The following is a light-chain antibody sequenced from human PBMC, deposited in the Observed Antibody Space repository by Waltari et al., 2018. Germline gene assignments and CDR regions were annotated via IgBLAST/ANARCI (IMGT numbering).Light chain of an antibody. CDR2: AAS. CDR3: QQYYSTPLT. CDR1: QDIINS. V-gene: IGKV1-NL1*01. J-gene: IGKJ4*01. Sequence: DLQMTPSPSSLSASVGDRVTTTCRASQDIINSLAWYQQKPGKAPKLLLYAASGLESGVPSRFSGSGSGTDYTLAISSLQPEDFATYYCQQYYSTPLTFGGGTKVEIK.